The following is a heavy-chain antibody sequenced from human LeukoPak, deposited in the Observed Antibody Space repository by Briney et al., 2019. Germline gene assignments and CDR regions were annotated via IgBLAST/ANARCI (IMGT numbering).Heavy chain of an antibody. Sequence: GGSLRLSCAASGFTFRRYTMNWVRQAPGQGLEWVASISSSTAYLYYAESLRGRFTVSRDNTQSVLYLQMSSLGAEDTAVYYCAREGLLTRLSSSDAFDVWGQGTRVTVSS. D-gene: IGHD4-11*01. J-gene: IGHJ3*01. CDR2: ISSSTAYL. CDR1: GFTFRRYT. CDR3: AREGLLTRLSSSDAFDV. V-gene: IGHV3-21*06.